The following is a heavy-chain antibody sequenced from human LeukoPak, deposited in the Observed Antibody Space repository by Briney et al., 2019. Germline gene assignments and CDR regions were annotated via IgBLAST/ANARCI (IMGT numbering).Heavy chain of an antibody. CDR2: IFHSGSS. V-gene: IGHV4-38-2*02. CDR3: ARDSSYYYDTSESGRWFDP. D-gene: IGHD3-22*01. J-gene: IGHJ5*02. Sequence: SETLSLTCTVSGYSISTGYYWGWIRQSPGKGPEWIGNIFHSGSSYYNPSLKSRVTISVDSSKNQFSLKLSSVTAADTAVYYCARDSSYYYDTSESGRWFDPWGQGTLVTVSS. CDR1: GYSISTGYY.